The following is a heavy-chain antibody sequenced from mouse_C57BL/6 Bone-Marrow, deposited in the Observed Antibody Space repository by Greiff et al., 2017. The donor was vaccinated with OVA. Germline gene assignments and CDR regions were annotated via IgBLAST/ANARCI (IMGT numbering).Heavy chain of an antibody. Sequence: EVKLVESGGGLVKPGGSLKLSCAASGFTFSSYTMSWVRQTPEKRLEWVATIRGGGGNTYYPDSVKGRFTISRDNAKNTLYLQMSSLRSEDTALYYCARRPFPYWYFDVWGTGTTVTVSS. CDR3: ARRPFPYWYFDV. J-gene: IGHJ1*03. V-gene: IGHV5-9*01. CDR2: IRGGGGNT. CDR1: GFTFSSYT.